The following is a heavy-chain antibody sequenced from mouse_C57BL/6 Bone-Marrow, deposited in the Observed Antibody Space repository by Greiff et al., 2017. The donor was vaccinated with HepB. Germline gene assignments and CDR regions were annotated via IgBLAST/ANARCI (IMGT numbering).Heavy chain of an antibody. Sequence: VQLKESGPELVKPGASVKISCKASGYSFTGYYMHWVKQSSEKSLEWIGEINPSTGGTSYNQKFKGKATLTVDKSSSTAYMQLKSLTSEVSAVYYWARHGATNNRHALYGNWYFDVWGTGTTVTVSS. D-gene: IGHD2-1*01. CDR2: INPSTGGT. CDR3: ARHGATNNRHALYGNWYFDV. CDR1: GYSFTGYY. V-gene: IGHV1-43*01. J-gene: IGHJ1*03.